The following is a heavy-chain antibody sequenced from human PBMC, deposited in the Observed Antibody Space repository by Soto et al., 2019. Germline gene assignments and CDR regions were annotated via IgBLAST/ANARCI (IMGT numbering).Heavy chain of an antibody. D-gene: IGHD1-26*01. CDR3: ATFRGKGARLPGPYYYSGTDV. Sequence: QVQLVQSGAEVKKPGSSVKVSCKASGGTFSSYAISWVRQAPGQGLEWMGGIIPIFGTARYAQKFQCRVSITADDPPSSAFMELSSLLADDTAVSSRATFRGKGARLPGPYYYSGTDVLGQGPTVTVPS. CDR1: GGTFSSYA. J-gene: IGHJ6*02. CDR2: IIPIFGTA. V-gene: IGHV1-69*01.